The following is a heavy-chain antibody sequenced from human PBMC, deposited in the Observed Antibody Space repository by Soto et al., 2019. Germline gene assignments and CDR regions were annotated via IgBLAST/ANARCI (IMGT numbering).Heavy chain of an antibody. Sequence: ASVKVSCKVSGYTLTELSMHWVRQAPGKGLEWMGGFDPEDGETIYAQKFQGRVTMTEDTSTDTAYMELSSLRSEDTAVYYCTRDRISQYQLLRTFYYYYGMDVWGQGTTVTVSS. CDR3: TRDRISQYQLLRTFYYYYGMDV. V-gene: IGHV1-24*01. J-gene: IGHJ6*02. D-gene: IGHD2-2*01. CDR1: GYTLTELS. CDR2: FDPEDGET.